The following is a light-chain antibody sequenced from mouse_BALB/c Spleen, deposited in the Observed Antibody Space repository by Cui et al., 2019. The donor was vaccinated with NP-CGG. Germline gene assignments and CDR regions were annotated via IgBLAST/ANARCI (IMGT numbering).Light chain of an antibody. V-gene: IGLV1*01. Sequence: HAVVTQESALTTSPGETVTLTCRSSTGAITTSNYANWVQEKPDHFFTGLIGGTNNRAPGVPARFSGSLIGDKAALIITGAQTEDEAIYFCALWYSNHWVFGGGTKLTVL. CDR2: GTN. CDR1: TGAITTSNY. CDR3: ALWYSNHWV. J-gene: IGLJ1*01.